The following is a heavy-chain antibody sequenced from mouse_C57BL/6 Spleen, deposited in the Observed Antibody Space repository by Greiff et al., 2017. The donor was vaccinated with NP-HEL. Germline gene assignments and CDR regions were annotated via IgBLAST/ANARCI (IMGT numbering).Heavy chain of an antibody. J-gene: IGHJ4*01. D-gene: IGHD1-1*01. V-gene: IGHV3-1*01. CDR3: ARGGDPSVVTTGYAMDY. CDR1: GYSITSGYD. CDR2: IRYSGST. Sequence: VQLKQSGPGMVKPSQSLSLTCTVTGYSITSGYDWHWIRHFPGNKLEWMGYIRYSGSTNYNPSLKSRISITHDTSTNHFYLQLNSLTTEDTAPYYWARGGDPSVVTTGYAMDYWGQGTSVTVSA.